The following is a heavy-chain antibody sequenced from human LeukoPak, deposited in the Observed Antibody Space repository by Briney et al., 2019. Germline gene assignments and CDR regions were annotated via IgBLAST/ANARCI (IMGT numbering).Heavy chain of an antibody. CDR2: IYTRGGT. V-gene: IGHV4-4*07. Sequence: SETLSLTCTVSGGSIGSYYWSWIRQPAGKGLEWIGRIYTRGGTDYNPSLKSRVTMSVDTSKNQFSLKLSTVTAADTAVHYCARGVFYYDTSGRVYYFDYWGQGTLVTVSS. CDR3: ARGVFYYDTSGRVYYFDY. J-gene: IGHJ4*02. CDR1: GGSIGSYY. D-gene: IGHD3-22*01.